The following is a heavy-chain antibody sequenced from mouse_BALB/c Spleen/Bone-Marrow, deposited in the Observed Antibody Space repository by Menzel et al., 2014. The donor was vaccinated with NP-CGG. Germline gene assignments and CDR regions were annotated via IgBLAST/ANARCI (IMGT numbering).Heavy chain of an antibody. V-gene: IGHV14-3*02. Sequence: EVQLQQSGAELVKPGASVNLSCTASGFNFKDTYMHWVKQCPGQGLEWIGRIDTADGNTKYDPMFQGMAPITADTSSNASYHQLSSLTSENTTVYCCARSYYYGRGYFDYWGQGTTLTVSS. D-gene: IGHD1-1*01. CDR1: GFNFKDTY. CDR2: IDTADGNT. CDR3: ARSYYYGRGYFDY. J-gene: IGHJ2*01.